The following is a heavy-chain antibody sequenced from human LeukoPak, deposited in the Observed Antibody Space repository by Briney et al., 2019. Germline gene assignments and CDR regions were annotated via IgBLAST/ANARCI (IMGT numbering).Heavy chain of an antibody. D-gene: IGHD2-15*01. V-gene: IGHV3-30*02. CDR3: ARVCSGGSCYSALDY. CDR1: GFTFSSYG. Sequence: GGSLRLSCAASGFTFSSYGMHWIRQAPGKGLEWVAFIRYDGSNKCYADSVKGRFTISRDNSKNTLYLQMNSLRAEDTAVYYCARVCSGGSCYSALDYWGQGTLVTVSS. CDR2: IRYDGSNK. J-gene: IGHJ4*02.